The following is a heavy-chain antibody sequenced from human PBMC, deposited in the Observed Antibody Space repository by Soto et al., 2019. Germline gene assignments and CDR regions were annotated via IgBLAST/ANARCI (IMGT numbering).Heavy chain of an antibody. D-gene: IGHD6-19*01. CDR3: ARGTPYTTGWYYFDF. Sequence: QVQLVDSGGGVVQPGTSLRLSCAASGFTFTTYGMHWVRQAPGKGLEWVAVISYDGTNKFYEDSVDGRFTIPRDNSKNTLFLQMNSLRTEYTAVYYCARGTPYTTGWYYFDFWGQGTLVTVSS. J-gene: IGHJ4*02. CDR1: GFTFTTYG. V-gene: IGHV3-30*03. CDR2: ISYDGTNK.